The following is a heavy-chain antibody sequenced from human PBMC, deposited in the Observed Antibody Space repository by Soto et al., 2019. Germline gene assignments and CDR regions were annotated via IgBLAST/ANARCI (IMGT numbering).Heavy chain of an antibody. CDR3: AKDLRTMVRGVGAYYFDN. CDR1: GFTFNIYG. J-gene: IGHJ4*02. D-gene: IGHD3-10*01. V-gene: IGHV3-30*18. CDR2: TSYDGSDK. Sequence: QVQLVESGGGVVQPGRSLRLSCGASGFTFNIYGMHWVRQAPGKGLEWVAVTSYDGSDKFYADSVKGRFTISRDNSKNTLYLEMNSLRTDDTAFYYCAKDLRTMVRGVGAYYFDNCGQGTLVTVSS.